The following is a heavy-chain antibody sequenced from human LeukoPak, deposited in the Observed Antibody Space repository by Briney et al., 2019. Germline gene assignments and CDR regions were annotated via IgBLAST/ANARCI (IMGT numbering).Heavy chain of an antibody. Sequence: GGSLRLSCAASGFTFGDYSMTWIRQAPGKGLEWVSYISSGSSYIDYADSVKGRFTISRDNAKTSLYPQMNRLRVEDTAVYYCASRLTQYDCFDPWGQGILVTVSS. D-gene: IGHD2-2*01. CDR1: GFTFGDYS. CDR2: ISSGSSYI. V-gene: IGHV3-11*06. CDR3: ASRLTQYDCFDP. J-gene: IGHJ5*02.